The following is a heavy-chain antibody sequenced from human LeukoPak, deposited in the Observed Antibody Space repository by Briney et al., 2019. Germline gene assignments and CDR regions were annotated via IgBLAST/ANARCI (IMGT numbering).Heavy chain of an antibody. Sequence: PSETLSLTCTVSGGSINSADYYWSWIRQHPGKGLEWIGYIYYSGSRYYNPSLKSRVSISIDTSKNQFSLNLSSVTAADTAVYYCARDLGGDGFHLRNWFDPWGQGTLVTVSS. CDR1: GGSINSADYY. V-gene: IGHV4-31*03. CDR3: ARDLGGDGFHLRNWFDP. J-gene: IGHJ5*02. CDR2: IYYSGSR. D-gene: IGHD5-24*01.